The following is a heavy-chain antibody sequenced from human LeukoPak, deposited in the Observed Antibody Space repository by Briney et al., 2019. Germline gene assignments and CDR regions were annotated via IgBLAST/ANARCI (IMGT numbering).Heavy chain of an antibody. Sequence: GGSLRLSCAASGFTFSSYGMHWVRQAPGKGLEWVAFIRYDGSNKYCADSVKGRFTISRDNSKNTLYLQMNSLRAEDTAVYYCAKLYYSSFDYWGQGTLVTVSS. CDR3: AKLYYSSFDY. CDR1: GFTFSSYG. CDR2: IRYDGSNK. V-gene: IGHV3-30*02. D-gene: IGHD3-10*01. J-gene: IGHJ4*02.